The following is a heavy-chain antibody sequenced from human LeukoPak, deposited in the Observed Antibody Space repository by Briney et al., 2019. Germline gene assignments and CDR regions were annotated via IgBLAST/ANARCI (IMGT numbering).Heavy chain of an antibody. CDR3: ARDYRVSWGTTDYFDY. CDR2: ISACNGNT. Sequence: ASVKVSCKASGYTFTSYGISWVRQAPGQGLEWMGWISACNGNTNYAQKLQGRVTMTTDTSTSTAYMELRSLRSDDTAVYYCARDYRVSWGTTDYFDYWGQGTLVTVSS. CDR1: GYTFTSYG. D-gene: IGHD3-16*01. V-gene: IGHV1-18*01. J-gene: IGHJ4*02.